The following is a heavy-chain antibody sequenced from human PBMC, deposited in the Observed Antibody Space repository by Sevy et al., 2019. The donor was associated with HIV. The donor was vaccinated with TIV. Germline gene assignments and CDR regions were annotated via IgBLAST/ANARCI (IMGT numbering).Heavy chain of an antibody. CDR3: ASPGGHSGRYPFQH. CDR2: FSGSGGST. V-gene: IGHV3-23*01. Sequence: GGSLRLSCAASGFTFSSYAMSWVRQAPGKGLEWVSAFSGSGGSTYDADTVKGRFTISRDNSKNTLYRQMNSLRAEDTAVYYCASPGGHSGRYPFQHWGQGTLVTVSS. CDR1: GFTFSSYA. D-gene: IGHD1-26*01. J-gene: IGHJ1*01.